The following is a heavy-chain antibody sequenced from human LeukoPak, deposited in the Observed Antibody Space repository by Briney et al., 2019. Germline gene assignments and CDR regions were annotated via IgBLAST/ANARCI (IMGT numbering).Heavy chain of an antibody. CDR2: ISSSSSYI. CDR1: GFTFSSYS. CDR3: ARLIEDYYDSSHDY. Sequence: PGGSLRLSXAASGFTFSSYSMNWVRQAPGKGLEWVSSISSSSSYIYYADSVKGRFTISRDNAKNSLYLQMNSLRAEDTAVYYCARLIEDYYDSSHDYWGQGTLVTVSS. V-gene: IGHV3-21*01. J-gene: IGHJ4*02. D-gene: IGHD3-22*01.